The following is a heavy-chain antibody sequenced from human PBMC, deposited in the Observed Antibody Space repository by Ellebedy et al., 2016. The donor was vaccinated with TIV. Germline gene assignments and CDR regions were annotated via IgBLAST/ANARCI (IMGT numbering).Heavy chain of an antibody. CDR2: ISRSAHTL. V-gene: IGHV3-48*01. Sequence: GESLKISCAASGFAFSSHSMNWVRQAPGKGLEWVADISRSAHTLYYADSVKGRFTISRDKAKNSVYLQMNSLRADDAAVYYCARDSYRDFVPTYYDYGMDVWGQGTTVTVSS. J-gene: IGHJ6*02. CDR1: GFAFSSHS. CDR3: ARDSYRDFVPTYYDYGMDV. D-gene: IGHD4-17*01.